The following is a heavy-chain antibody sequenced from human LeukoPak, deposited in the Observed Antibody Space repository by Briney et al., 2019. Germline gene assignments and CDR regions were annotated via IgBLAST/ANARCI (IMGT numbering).Heavy chain of an antibody. CDR1: RFTLSSYW. Sequence: GGSLRLSCAASRFTLSSYWMSWVRQAPGKGLEWVANIKEDGSDKYYVDSVKGRFTISRDNSKNTLYLQMNSLRAEDTAVYYCARGEYYDSSGPAFDIWGQGTMVTVSS. CDR3: ARGEYYDSSGPAFDI. J-gene: IGHJ3*02. D-gene: IGHD3-22*01. V-gene: IGHV3-7*01. CDR2: IKEDGSDK.